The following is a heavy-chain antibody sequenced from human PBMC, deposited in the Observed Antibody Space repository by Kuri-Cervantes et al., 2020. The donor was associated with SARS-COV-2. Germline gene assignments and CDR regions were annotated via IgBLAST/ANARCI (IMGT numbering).Heavy chain of an antibody. CDR1: GFTVSSNY. CDR2: IYSGGST. Sequence: GESLKISCAASGFTVSSNYMSWVRQAPGKGLEWVSVIYSGGSTYYVDSVKGRFTISKDNSKNTLYLQMNSLRAEDTAVYYCARDIYGGLRIDIYYGMDVWGQGTTVTVSS. V-gene: IGHV3-66*01. D-gene: IGHD3-3*01. J-gene: IGHJ6*02. CDR3: ARDIYGGLRIDIYYGMDV.